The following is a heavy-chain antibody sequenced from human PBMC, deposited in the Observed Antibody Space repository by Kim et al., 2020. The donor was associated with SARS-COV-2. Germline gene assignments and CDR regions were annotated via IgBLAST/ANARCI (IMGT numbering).Heavy chain of an antibody. CDR3: ARGRGGYFDY. J-gene: IGHJ4*02. CDR2: IYYSGST. D-gene: IGHD3-22*01. CDR1: GGSISSYY. V-gene: IGHV4-59*13. Sequence: SETLSLTCTVSGGSISSYYWSWIRQPPGKGLEWIGYIYYSGSTNYNPSLKSRVTISVDTSKNQFSLKLSSVTAADTAVYYCARGRGGYFDYWCQGTLVT.